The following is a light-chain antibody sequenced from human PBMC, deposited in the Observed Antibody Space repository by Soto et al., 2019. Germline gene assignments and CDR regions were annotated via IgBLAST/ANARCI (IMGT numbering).Light chain of an antibody. Sequence: DIQMTQSPSTLSASVGDRVTITCRASQSVDTCLAWYQQKPGKAPHVLIYKASSLETGVPSRFSGSGSVTEFTLTISSLQHDDFATYYCQQFYRYPWTFGQGTKVEIK. CDR2: KAS. J-gene: IGKJ1*01. CDR3: QQFYRYPWT. V-gene: IGKV1-5*03. CDR1: QSVDTC.